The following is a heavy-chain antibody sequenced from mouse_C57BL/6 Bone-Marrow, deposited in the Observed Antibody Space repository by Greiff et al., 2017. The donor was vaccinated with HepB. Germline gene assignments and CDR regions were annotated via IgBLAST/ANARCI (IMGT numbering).Heavy chain of an antibody. V-gene: IGHV3-5*01. J-gene: IGHJ1*03. CDR1: GISITTGNYR. CDR2: IYYSGTI. Sequence: EVQLKESGPGLVKPSQTVFLTCTVTGISITTGNYRWSWIRQFPGNKLEWIGYIYYSGTITYNPSLTSRTTITRDTPKDQFFLEMNSLTAEDTATYYCARDKDDPSYWYFDVWGTGTTVTVSS. CDR3: ARDKDDPSYWYFDV.